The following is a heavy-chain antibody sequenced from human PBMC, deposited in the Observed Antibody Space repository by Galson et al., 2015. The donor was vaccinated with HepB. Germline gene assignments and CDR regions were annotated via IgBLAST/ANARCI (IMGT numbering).Heavy chain of an antibody. D-gene: IGHD1-26*01. CDR2: IIPILGIA. CDR3: ARDTIVGATWSAIDY. Sequence: SVKVSCKASGGTFSSYAISWVRQAPGQGLEWMGRIIPILGIANYAQKFQGRVTITADKSTSTAYMELSSLRSEGTAVYYCARDTIVGATWSAIDYWGQGTLVTVSS. CDR1: GGTFSSYA. J-gene: IGHJ4*02. V-gene: IGHV1-69*04.